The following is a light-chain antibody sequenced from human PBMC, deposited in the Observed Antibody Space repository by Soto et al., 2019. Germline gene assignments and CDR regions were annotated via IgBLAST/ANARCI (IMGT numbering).Light chain of an antibody. CDR1: SSNIGNNP. Sequence: QSVLTQPPSVSAAPRQRVTISCSGSSSNIGNNPVNWYQQVPGKAPKLLIHFDDRVASGISDRFSGSKSGTSASLAISGLQSEDEADYYCAAWDDSLNGPVFGGGTKLTVL. J-gene: IGLJ3*02. V-gene: IGLV1-36*01. CDR2: FDD. CDR3: AAWDDSLNGPV.